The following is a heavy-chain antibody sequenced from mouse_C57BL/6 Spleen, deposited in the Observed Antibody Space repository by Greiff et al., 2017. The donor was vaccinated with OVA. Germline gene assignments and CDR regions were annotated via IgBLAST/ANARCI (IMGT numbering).Heavy chain of an antibody. Sequence: VKLMESGPELVKPGASVKISCKASGYAFSSSWMNWVKQRPGKGLEWIGRIYPGDGDTNYNGKFKGKATLTADKSSSTAYMQLSSLTSEDSAVYFCARDYGKRYFDVWGTGTTVTVSS. D-gene: IGHD2-1*01. V-gene: IGHV1-82*01. CDR1: GYAFSSSW. J-gene: IGHJ1*03. CDR2: IYPGDGDT. CDR3: ARDYGKRYFDV.